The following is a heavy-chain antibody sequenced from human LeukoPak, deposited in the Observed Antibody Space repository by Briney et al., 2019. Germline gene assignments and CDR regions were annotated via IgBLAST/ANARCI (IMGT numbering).Heavy chain of an antibody. V-gene: IGHV3-66*01. Sequence: GGSLRLSCAASGFTVSSNYMSWVRQAPGKGLEWVSVIYSGGSTYYADSVKGRFTIPRDNSKNTLYLQMNSLRAEDTAVYYCARVGDVDTAMVDYWGQGTLVTVSS. D-gene: IGHD5-18*01. CDR2: IYSGGST. CDR3: ARVGDVDTAMVDY. J-gene: IGHJ4*02. CDR1: GFTVSSNY.